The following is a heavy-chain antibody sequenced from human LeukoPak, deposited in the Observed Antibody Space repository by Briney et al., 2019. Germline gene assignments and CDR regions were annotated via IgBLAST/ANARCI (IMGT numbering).Heavy chain of an antibody. CDR3: ARSGALTNYALDI. CDR2: IHYSGST. CDR1: GGSISNFY. D-gene: IGHD2-8*01. Sequence: SETLSLLCTVSGGSISNFYWNWIRQPPGKGLEWIGYIHYSGSTNYNPSLKSRVTISVDTSKKQFSLKLNSVTAADTAVYFCARSGALTNYALDIWGLGTMVTVSS. V-gene: IGHV4-59*01. J-gene: IGHJ3*02.